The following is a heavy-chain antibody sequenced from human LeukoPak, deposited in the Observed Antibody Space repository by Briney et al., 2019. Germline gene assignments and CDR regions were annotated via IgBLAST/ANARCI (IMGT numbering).Heavy chain of an antibody. Sequence: PGGSLRLSCAASGFTFSSYWMSWVRQAPGKGLEWVANIKEGGSEEYYVDSVKGRFIISRDNAKNSLYLQMNSLGVEDTAVYYCARDLGATESYWGQGTLVTVSS. CDR2: IKEGGSEE. CDR1: GFTFSSYW. V-gene: IGHV3-7*01. D-gene: IGHD1-26*01. J-gene: IGHJ4*02. CDR3: ARDLGATESY.